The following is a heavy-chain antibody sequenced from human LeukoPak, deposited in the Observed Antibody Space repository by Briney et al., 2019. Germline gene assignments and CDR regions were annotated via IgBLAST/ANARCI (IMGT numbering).Heavy chain of an antibody. CDR1: GGSISSSSYF. CDR2: IYYSGKT. J-gene: IGHJ3*02. V-gene: IGHV4-39*01. CDR3: ARHKKGATMEHDAFDI. Sequence: PSETLSLTCTVSGGSISSSSYFWGWIRQPPGKGLECIAIIYYSGKTHYNPSLRSRVTISVDTSKNQFSLKLSSMTAADTALYYCARHKKGATMEHDAFDIWGQGTMVTVSS. D-gene: IGHD1-26*01.